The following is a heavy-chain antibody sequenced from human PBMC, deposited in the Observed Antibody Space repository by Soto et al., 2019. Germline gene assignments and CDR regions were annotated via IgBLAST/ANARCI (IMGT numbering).Heavy chain of an antibody. Sequence: PGKGLEWIGCIYYSGNTYYNPSLKRRFSISVDTSKHQFSLQLSSVTVADTAVYFFFRAVDGIRNVRSVSAFLLIRSSDL. D-gene: IGHD3-10*02. CDR3: FRAVDGIRNVRSVSAFLLIRSSDL. J-gene: IGHJ2*01. CDR2: IYYSGNT. V-gene: IGHV4-30-4*06.